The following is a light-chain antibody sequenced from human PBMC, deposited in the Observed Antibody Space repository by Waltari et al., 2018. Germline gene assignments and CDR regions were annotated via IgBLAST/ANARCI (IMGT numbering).Light chain of an antibody. J-gene: IGLJ7*01. CDR3: QSWLSGFAV. CDR2: GNN. Sequence: QSVLTQPPSVSGAPGPRVTISCPGSSSNIGARYEIHWYQQLPGTAPKLLIYGNNNRPSGVPDRFSGSKSGTSASLAITGLQAEDEADYYCQSWLSGFAVFGGGTHLTVL. V-gene: IGLV1-40*01. CDR1: SSNIGARYE.